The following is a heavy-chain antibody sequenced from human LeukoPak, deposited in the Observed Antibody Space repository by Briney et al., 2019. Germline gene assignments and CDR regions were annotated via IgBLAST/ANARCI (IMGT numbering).Heavy chain of an antibody. V-gene: IGHV3-7*05. D-gene: IGHD4/OR15-4a*01. J-gene: IGHJ3*02. CDR3: ARDRVPRDAFDT. Sequence: PGGSLRLSCAASGFTFRIYCMSWVRQAPGKGLEGVANMNPEGSERCYLDSVKGRFTISRDNAKNLLFLQMNSLRVEDTAVYYCARDRVPRDAFDTWGQGTVVTVSS. CDR1: GFTFRIYC. CDR2: MNPEGSER.